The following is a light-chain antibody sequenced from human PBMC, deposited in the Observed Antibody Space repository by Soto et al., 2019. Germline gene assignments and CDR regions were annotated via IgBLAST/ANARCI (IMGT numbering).Light chain of an antibody. V-gene: IGLV2-23*02. J-gene: IGLJ1*01. CDR3: GFNDGLTTYV. CDR1: SSVVGTYNL. Sequence: QSGLTRPAAVSGSPRQPVTISCTGTSSVVGTYNLVSWYQQHPGKVPKLIIYEVFKRPSGVSDRFSGSKSGNTASLTISGLQAEDQPDYQFGFNDGLTTYVYRPAPKVTLL. CDR2: EVF.